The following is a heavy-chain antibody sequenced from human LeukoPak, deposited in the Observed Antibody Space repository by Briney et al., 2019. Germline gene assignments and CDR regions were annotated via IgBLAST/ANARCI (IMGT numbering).Heavy chain of an antibody. CDR2: ISYDGSNK. D-gene: IGHD3-22*01. Sequence: GGSLRLSCAASGFTFSSYAMHWVRQAPGKGLEWVAVISYDGSNKYYADSVKGRFTNSRDNSKNTLYLQMNSLRAEDTAVYYCARDDYYDSSGRFDYWGQGTLVTVSS. J-gene: IGHJ4*02. CDR3: ARDDYYDSSGRFDY. V-gene: IGHV3-30-3*01. CDR1: GFTFSSYA.